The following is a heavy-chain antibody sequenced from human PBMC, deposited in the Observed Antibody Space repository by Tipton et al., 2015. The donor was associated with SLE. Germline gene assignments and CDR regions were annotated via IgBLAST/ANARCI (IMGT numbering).Heavy chain of an antibody. J-gene: IGHJ5*02. V-gene: IGHV1-2*06. Sequence: QLVQSGAEVKEPGASVRVSCKTSGYSPIGYYIHWVRQAPGQGLDWMGRINPNSGGTNFAQRFQGRVTMTRDTSTNAVSMELSTLRYDDTAIYFCAIIYWGKNWFDPWGQGTLVTVSS. CDR3: AIIYWGKNWFDP. D-gene: IGHD7-27*01. CDR2: INPNSGGT. CDR1: GYSPIGYY.